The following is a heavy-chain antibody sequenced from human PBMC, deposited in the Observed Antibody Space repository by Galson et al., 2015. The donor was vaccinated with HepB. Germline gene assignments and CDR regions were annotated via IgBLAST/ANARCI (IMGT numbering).Heavy chain of an antibody. V-gene: IGHV3-74*01. D-gene: IGHD1-26*01. CDR2: INGGGSRT. CDR1: GFTFSGYW. Sequence: SLRLSCAASGFTFSGYWMHWVRQAPGKGLVWVSHINGGGSRTDYADSVKGRFTISRDNAKNTLYLQMNSLRAEDTAVYYCARDAVGPIDLDYWGQGTLVTVSS. J-gene: IGHJ4*02. CDR3: ARDAVGPIDLDY.